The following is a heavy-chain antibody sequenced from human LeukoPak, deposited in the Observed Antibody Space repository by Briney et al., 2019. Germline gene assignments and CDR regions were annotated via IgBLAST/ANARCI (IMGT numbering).Heavy chain of an antibody. CDR1: GFNFADSA. J-gene: IGHJ3*01. Sequence: GGSLRLSCAASGFNFADSAMSWVRQTPRKGLEWVSLISFNGRNTYYGDSVKGRFTISRNNSKDTVYLQMNSLRAEDTAIFYCARDIELSTWGPGTMVSVSS. D-gene: IGHD5-12*01. CDR2: ISFNGRNT. CDR3: ARDIELST. V-gene: IGHV3-23*01.